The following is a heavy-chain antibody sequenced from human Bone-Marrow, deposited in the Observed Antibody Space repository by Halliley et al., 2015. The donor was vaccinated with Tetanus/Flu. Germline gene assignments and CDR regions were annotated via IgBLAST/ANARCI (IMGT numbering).Heavy chain of an antibody. CDR3: VRGEISLGSGYLFDC. Sequence: WVSRIKGDGSITTYADSVMGRFTISRDNAKNTLYLQMNSLRAEDSAVYYCVRGEISLGSGYLFDCWGQGTLVTVST. D-gene: IGHD5-18*01. J-gene: IGHJ4*02. CDR2: IKGDGSIT. V-gene: IGHV3-74*01.